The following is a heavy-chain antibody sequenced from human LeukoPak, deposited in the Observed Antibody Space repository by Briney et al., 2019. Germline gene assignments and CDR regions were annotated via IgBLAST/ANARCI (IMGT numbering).Heavy chain of an antibody. CDR3: ARDGYSGSYYRLYYFFMDV. D-gene: IGHD1-26*01. V-gene: IGHV3-7*03. CDR2: IKQDGSEK. CDR1: GFTFSSYW. Sequence: GGSLRLSCAASGFTFSSYWMSWVRQAPGKGLKWVANIKQDGSEKYYVDSVKGRFTISRDNAKNSLYLQMNSLRGEDTAVYYCARDGYSGSYYRLYYFFMDVWGKGTTVTVSS. J-gene: IGHJ6*03.